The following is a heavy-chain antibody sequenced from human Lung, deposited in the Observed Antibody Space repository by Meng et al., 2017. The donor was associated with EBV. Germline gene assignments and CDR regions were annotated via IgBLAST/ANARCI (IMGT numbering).Heavy chain of an antibody. Sequence: QGRVLQAGAELKKPGASVKVSCKASGYTFTGYYMHWVRQAPGQGLEWMGRINPNSGGTNYAQKFQGRVTMTRETSISTAYMELSRLRSDDTAVYYCARDYYGSWPHEGFDPWGQGTLVTVSS. CDR1: GYTFTGYY. V-gene: IGHV1-2*06. D-gene: IGHD3-10*01. J-gene: IGHJ5*02. CDR2: INPNSGGT. CDR3: ARDYYGSWPHEGFDP.